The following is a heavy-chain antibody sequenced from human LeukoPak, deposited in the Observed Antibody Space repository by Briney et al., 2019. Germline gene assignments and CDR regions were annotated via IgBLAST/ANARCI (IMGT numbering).Heavy chain of an antibody. CDR1: GFTFSSYA. J-gene: IGHJ4*02. D-gene: IGHD5-18*01. Sequence: GASLRLSCAASGFTFSSYAMSWVRQAPGKGLEWVSAISGSGGSTYYADSVKGRFTISRDKSKNTLYLQMNSLRAEDTAVYYCAKLPRGYSYGPQYWGQGTLVTVSS. V-gene: IGHV3-23*01. CDR3: AKLPRGYSYGPQY. CDR2: ISGSGGST.